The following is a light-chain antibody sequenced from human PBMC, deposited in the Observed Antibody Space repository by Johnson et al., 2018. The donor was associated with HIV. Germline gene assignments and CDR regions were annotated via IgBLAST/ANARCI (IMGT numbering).Light chain of an antibody. J-gene: IGLJ1*01. CDR3: GTWDSSLSAPWV. Sequence: QSVLTQPPSVSAAPGQKVTVSCSGSSSNIGNNYVSWYQQLPRTAPKLLIYDNNKRPSGIPDRFSGSKSGTSATLGITGLQTGDEADYYCGTWDSSLSAPWVFGNGTKVTVL. CDR1: SSNIGNNY. CDR2: DNN. V-gene: IGLV1-51*01.